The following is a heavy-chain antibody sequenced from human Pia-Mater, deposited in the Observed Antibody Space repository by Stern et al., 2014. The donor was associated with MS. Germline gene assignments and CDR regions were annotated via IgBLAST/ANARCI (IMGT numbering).Heavy chain of an antibody. CDR3: ASRGAGEFGVSPTGS. Sequence: QVQLVESGSELKKPGASVKVSCKASGYNFRNYAMNWVRQAPGQGLEGMGWINTNTGKPLYAQGFTGRFVFSLDTSVSTAYLQISSLKTEDTAVYYCASRGAGEFGVSPTGSWGQGTLVTVSS. D-gene: IGHD2-8*01. J-gene: IGHJ5*02. CDR2: INTNTGKP. V-gene: IGHV7-4-1*02. CDR1: GYNFRNYA.